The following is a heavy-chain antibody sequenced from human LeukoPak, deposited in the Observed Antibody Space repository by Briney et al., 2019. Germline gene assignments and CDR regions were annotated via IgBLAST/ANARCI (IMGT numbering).Heavy chain of an antibody. CDR1: GGSISSGGYY. J-gene: IGHJ4*02. CDR2: IYYSGST. Sequence: SETLSLTCTVSGGSISSGGYYWRWIRQHPGKGVEWFGYIYYSGSTYYNPSLKSRVTISVDTSKNQFSLTLRSVSAAATAVYYCARVSGHDYGDYWGQGTLVTVSS. CDR3: ARVSGHDYGDY. V-gene: IGHV4-31*03.